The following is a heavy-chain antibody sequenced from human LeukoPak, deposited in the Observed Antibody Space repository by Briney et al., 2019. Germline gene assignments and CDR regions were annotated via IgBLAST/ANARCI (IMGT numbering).Heavy chain of an antibody. CDR2: ISNSGDTI. D-gene: IGHD3-22*01. V-gene: IGHV3-48*03. J-gene: IGHJ5*02. CDR3: ARDPSRRGYHYSYWFDP. Sequence: PGGSLRLSCAASGFTFSNNEMNWVRQAPGKGLEWVSYISNSGDTIYYADSVKGRFTISRDNAKNSLYLQMNSLRAEDTAVYYCARDPSRRGYHYSYWFDPWGQGTLVTVSS. CDR1: GFTFSNNE.